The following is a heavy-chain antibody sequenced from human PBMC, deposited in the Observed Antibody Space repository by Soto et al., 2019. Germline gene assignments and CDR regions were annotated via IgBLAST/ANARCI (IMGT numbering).Heavy chain of an antibody. CDR1: GYTFTSYA. Sequence: QVQLVQSGAEEKKPGASVKVSCKASGYTFTSYAMHWVRQAPGQRLEWMEWINAGNGNTKYSQKFQGRVTITRDTSASTAYMELSSLRSEDTAVYYCARSIVVVTALDYWGQGTLVTVSP. CDR3: ARSIVVVTALDY. V-gene: IGHV1-3*05. D-gene: IGHD2-21*02. CDR2: INAGNGNT. J-gene: IGHJ4*02.